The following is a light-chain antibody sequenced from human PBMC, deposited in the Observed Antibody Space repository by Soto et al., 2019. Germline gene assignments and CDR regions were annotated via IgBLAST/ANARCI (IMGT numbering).Light chain of an antibody. V-gene: IGKV4-1*01. J-gene: IGKJ1*01. CDR2: WAS. CDR1: QSVLYSSNNKNY. CDR3: QQYYSTPVT. Sequence: DIVMTQSPDSLAVSLGESATINCKSSQSVLYSSNNKNYLAWYQQTPGQPPKLLIYWASTRESGVPDRFSGSGSGTDFTLTISSLQAEDVAVYYCQQYYSTPVTFGQGTKVEIK.